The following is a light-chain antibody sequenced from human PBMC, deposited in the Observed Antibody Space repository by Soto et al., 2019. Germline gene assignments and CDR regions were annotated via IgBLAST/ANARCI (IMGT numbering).Light chain of an antibody. J-gene: IGKJ4*01. CDR2: AAS. CDR1: QSITTY. CDR3: QQIYSAPLT. V-gene: IGKV1-39*01. Sequence: DIQMTQSPSSLSASVGDRVTITCRASQSITTYLNWYRQKPGKAPKLLIYAASSLQSGVPSRFSGSGSATEFTLIISSLQPEDFATYFCQQIYSAPLTFGGGTKVEIK.